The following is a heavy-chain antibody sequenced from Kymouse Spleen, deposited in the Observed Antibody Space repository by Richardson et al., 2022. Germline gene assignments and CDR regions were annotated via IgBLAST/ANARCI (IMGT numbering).Heavy chain of an antibody. V-gene: IGHV3-9*01. CDR1: GFTFDDYA. Sequence: EVQLVESGGGLVQPGRSLRLSCAASGFTFDDYAMHWVRQAPGKGLEWVSGISWNSGSIGYADSVKGRFTISRDNAKNSLYLQMNSLRAEDTALYYCAKDKAAGLFDYWGQGTLVTVSS. J-gene: IGHJ4*02. CDR3: AKDKAAGLFDY. D-gene: IGHD6-13*01. CDR2: ISWNSGSI.